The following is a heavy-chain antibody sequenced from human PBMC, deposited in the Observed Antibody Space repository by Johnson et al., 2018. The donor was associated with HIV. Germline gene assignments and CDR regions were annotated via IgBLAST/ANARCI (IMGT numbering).Heavy chain of an antibody. J-gene: IGHJ3*02. Sequence: QVQLVESGGGVVQPGRSLRLSCAASGFTFSSYGMHWVRQAPGKGLEWVAVIWYDGSNQYYADSVKGRFTISRDNSKNTLYLQMNSLRAEDTAVYYCAKGLAVAGTVDAFDIWGQGTMVTVSS. CDR1: GFTFSSYG. V-gene: IGHV3-33*06. CDR2: IWYDGSNQ. D-gene: IGHD6-19*01. CDR3: AKGLAVAGTVDAFDI.